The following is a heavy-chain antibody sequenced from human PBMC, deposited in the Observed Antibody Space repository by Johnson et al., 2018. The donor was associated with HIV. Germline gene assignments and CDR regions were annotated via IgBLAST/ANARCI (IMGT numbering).Heavy chain of an antibody. J-gene: IGHJ3*02. D-gene: IGHD4-11*01. Sequence: QMQLVESGGGVVQPGGSLRLSCAASGFTFSSYGMHWVRQAPGKGLEWVAVISYDGSNKYYADSVKGRFTISRDNSKNTLYLQMNSLRAEDTAVYYCARDTVTGSPAFDIWGQGTMVTVSS. CDR2: ISYDGSNK. CDR1: GFTFSSYG. V-gene: IGHV3-30*19. CDR3: ARDTVTGSPAFDI.